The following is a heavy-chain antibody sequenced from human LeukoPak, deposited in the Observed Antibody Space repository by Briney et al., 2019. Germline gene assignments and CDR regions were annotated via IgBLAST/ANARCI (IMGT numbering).Heavy chain of an antibody. CDR2: ISYDGSNK. CDR1: GFTFGSYG. CDR3: ANTGPSAAINYYNYYGMDV. D-gene: IGHD2-2*01. J-gene: IGHJ6*02. Sequence: GGSLRPSCAASGFTFGSYGMHWVRQAPGKGLEWVAVISYDGSNKYYADSVKGRFTISRDNSKNTLYLQMNSLRAEDTAVYYCANTGPSAAINYYNYYGMDVWGQGTTATVSS. V-gene: IGHV3-30*18.